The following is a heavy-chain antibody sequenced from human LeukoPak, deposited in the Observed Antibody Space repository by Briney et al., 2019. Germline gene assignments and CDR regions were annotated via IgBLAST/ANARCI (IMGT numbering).Heavy chain of an antibody. V-gene: IGHV3-7*01. Sequence: PGGSLRLSCAASGFTFSSYWMSWVRQAPGKGLEWVANMKLDGSEEYYVDSVKGRFTISRDNAKNSLCLQMNSLRVDDTAVYYCTRWARYCSGGSCYSWFDPWGQGTLVTVSS. D-gene: IGHD2-15*01. CDR3: TRWARYCSGGSCYSWFDP. J-gene: IGHJ5*02. CDR1: GFTFSSYW. CDR2: MKLDGSEE.